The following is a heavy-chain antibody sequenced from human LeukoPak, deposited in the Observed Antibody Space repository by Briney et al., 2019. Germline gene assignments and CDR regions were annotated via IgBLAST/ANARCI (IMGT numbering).Heavy chain of an antibody. CDR1: GGTFSSYA. V-gene: IGHV1-69*04. D-gene: IGHD2-2*01. Sequence: SVKVSFKASGGTFSSYAISWVRQAPGQGLEWMGRIIPILGIANYAQKFQGRVTITADKSTSTAYMELSSLRSEDTAMYYCARDPDIVVVPAARQGGYFDYWGQGTLVTVSS. CDR3: ARDPDIVVVPAARQGGYFDY. CDR2: IIPILGIA. J-gene: IGHJ4*02.